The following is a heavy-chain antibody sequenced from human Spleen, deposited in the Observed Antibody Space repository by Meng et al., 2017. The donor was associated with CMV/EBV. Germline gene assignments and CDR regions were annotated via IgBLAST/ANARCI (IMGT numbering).Heavy chain of an antibody. D-gene: IGHD4-17*01. CDR3: SKEFYGEYGGSCYYYAVDV. CDR2: SRYGGDRA. J-gene: IGHJ6*02. Sequence: GGSLRLSCAASGFMFSSHTMHWVRQAPGKGLEWVSASRYGGDRAYYAASVKGRCTISRDNSKYMVFLQMHSLSADDTALYYCSKEFYGEYGGSCYYYAVDVWGQGTTVTVSS. CDR1: GFMFSSHT. V-gene: IGHV3-23*01.